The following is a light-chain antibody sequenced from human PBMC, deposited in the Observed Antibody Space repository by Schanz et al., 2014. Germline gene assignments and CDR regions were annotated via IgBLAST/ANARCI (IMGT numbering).Light chain of an antibody. Sequence: QSALTQPPSASGSPGQSVTISCTGTSSDVGGYNYVSWYQQYPGKAPKLMIYEVNKRPSGVPDRFSGSKSGNTASLTVSGLQAEDEADYYCCSYAGSSTFYVFGTGTKLTVL. CDR2: EVN. J-gene: IGLJ1*01. V-gene: IGLV2-8*01. CDR3: CSYAGSSTFYV. CDR1: SSDVGGYNY.